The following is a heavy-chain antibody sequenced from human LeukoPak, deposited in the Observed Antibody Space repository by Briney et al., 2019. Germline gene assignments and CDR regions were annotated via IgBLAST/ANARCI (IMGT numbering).Heavy chain of an antibody. CDR3: ARDRTGYFFDD. J-gene: IGHJ4*02. CDR1: GASISSGSYY. V-gene: IGHV4-31*03. CDR2: IYSSGTT. Sequence: PSETLSPTCTVSGASISSGSYYWSWIRQHPGKGLEWIGYIYSSGTTYYNPSFKSRVTISVDTSKNQFSLKLTSVTAADTAVYFCARDRTGYFFDDWGQGTLVTVSS.